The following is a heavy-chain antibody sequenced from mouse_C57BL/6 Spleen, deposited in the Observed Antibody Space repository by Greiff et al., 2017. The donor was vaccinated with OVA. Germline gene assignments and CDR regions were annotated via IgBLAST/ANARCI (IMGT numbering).Heavy chain of an antibody. V-gene: IGHV1-55*01. CDR1: GYTFTSYW. D-gene: IGHD1-1*01. CDR2: IYPGSGST. Sequence: VQLQQPGAELVKPGASVKMSCKASGYTFTSYWITWVKQRPGQGLEWLGDIYPGSGSTNYYEKFKSKATLTVDTSSSTASMQLSSLTSEDAAVYYCARGTTVPNYWGQGTTLTVSS. J-gene: IGHJ2*01. CDR3: ARGTTVPNY.